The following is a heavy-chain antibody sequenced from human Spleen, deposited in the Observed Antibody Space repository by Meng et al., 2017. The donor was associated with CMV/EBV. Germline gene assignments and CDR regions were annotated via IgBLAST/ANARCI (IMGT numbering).Heavy chain of an antibody. Sequence: GESLKISCAASALNVSSNYMSWVRQAPGKGLEWVSVIYSGGSTDYADSVKGRFTISRDNSKNTLYLQMNSLRAEDTAVYFCARHWGSGRGIQNWNFDLWGRGTLVTVS. D-gene: IGHD3-10*01. CDR1: ALNVSSNY. J-gene: IGHJ2*01. CDR3: ARHWGSGRGIQNWNFDL. V-gene: IGHV3-53*01. CDR2: IYSGGST.